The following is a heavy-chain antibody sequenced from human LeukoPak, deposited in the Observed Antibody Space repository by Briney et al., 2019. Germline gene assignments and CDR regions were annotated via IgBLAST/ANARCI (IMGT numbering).Heavy chain of an antibody. CDR3: ARDRRVGCSFTTCYLFDY. D-gene: IGHD2-2*01. CDR1: GFTFNSYA. V-gene: IGHV3-23*01. CDR2: FSGSGDTT. Sequence: GGSLRLSCAASGFTFNSYAMSWVRQAPGKGLEWVSLFSGSGDTTYYTDSVKGRFTISRDNSKYTLYLQMNSLRAEDTAVYYCARDRRVGCSFTTCYLFDYWGQGTLVTVSS. J-gene: IGHJ4*02.